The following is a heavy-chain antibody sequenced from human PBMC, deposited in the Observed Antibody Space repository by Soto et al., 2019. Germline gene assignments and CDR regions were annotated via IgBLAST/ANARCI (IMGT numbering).Heavy chain of an antibody. Sequence: QLQLQESGPGLVKPSETLSLICTVSGASISSSSYWGWIRQPPGKGLEWIGNIYYGGNTNYNPSRKSRVTISVDTSKNLFSLKLSSATAADTAVYYCAIQANVEGYNAETFDYWGQGTRVTVSS. D-gene: IGHD1-1*01. V-gene: IGHV4-39*01. CDR1: GASISSSSY. J-gene: IGHJ4*02. CDR2: IYYGGNT. CDR3: AIQANVEGYNAETFDY.